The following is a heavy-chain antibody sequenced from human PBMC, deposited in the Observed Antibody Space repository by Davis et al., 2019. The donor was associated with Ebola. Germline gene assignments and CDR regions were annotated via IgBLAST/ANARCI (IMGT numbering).Heavy chain of an antibody. CDR2: INHSGST. Sequence: MPSETLSLTCVVYGGSFSGYYWSWIRQPPGKGLEWIGEINHSGSTNYNPSLKSRVTISVDTSKNQFSLKLSSVTAADTAVYYCARKPPSGGSFPNAFDIWGQGTMVTVSS. J-gene: IGHJ3*02. D-gene: IGHD1-26*01. CDR1: GGSFSGYY. V-gene: IGHV4-34*01. CDR3: ARKPPSGGSFPNAFDI.